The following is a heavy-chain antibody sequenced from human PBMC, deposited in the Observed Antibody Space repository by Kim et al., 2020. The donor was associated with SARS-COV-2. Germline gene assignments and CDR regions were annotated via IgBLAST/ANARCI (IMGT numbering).Heavy chain of an antibody. Sequence: GGSLRLSCAASGFTFSSYWMHWVRQAPGKGLVWVSHINSDGSDIIYADSVKGRFTISRDNAKNTLYLQMNSLRAEDTAVYYCARGAPLGGNWGQGTLVTVSS. V-gene: IGHV3-74*01. J-gene: IGHJ4*02. CDR2: INSDGSDI. CDR1: GFTFSSYW. CDR3: ARGAPLGGN. D-gene: IGHD3-16*01.